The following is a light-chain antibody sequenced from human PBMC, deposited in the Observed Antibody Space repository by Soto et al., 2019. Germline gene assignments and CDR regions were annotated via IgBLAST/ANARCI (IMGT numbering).Light chain of an antibody. J-gene: IGLJ3*02. CDR3: QSYDSSLNGGV. Sequence: QSVLTQPPSVSGAPGQRVTISCTGSSSNIGAGYDVHWYQQLPGTAPKLLIYGNSNRPSGVPDRFSGSKSGTSAFLAITGLQAEDEADYYCQSYDSSLNGGVFGGGTKLTVL. CDR1: SSNIGAGYD. CDR2: GNS. V-gene: IGLV1-40*01.